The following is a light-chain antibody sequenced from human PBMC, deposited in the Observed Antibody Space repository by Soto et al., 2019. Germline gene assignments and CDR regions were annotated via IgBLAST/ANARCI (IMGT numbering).Light chain of an antibody. CDR3: SSYTRSSTYV. Sequence: QSVLTSPASGTGVDGQSITILCTRTSSDVGGYNYVSWYRQHPGRAPKLLLYDVSNWPSGVSNRFSGSKSGNTASLTISGLQAEDEADYYCSSYTRSSTYVFGPGTKVTVL. CDR1: SSDVGGYNY. V-gene: IGLV2-14*01. CDR2: DVS. J-gene: IGLJ1*01.